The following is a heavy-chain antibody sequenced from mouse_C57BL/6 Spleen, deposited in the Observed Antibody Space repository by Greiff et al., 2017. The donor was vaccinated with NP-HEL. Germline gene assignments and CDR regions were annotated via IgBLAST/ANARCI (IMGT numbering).Heavy chain of an antibody. CDR3: AYDYDVGWFAY. Sequence: VQLQQPGAELVKPGASVKLSCKASGYTFTSYWMHWVKQRPGRGLEWIGRIDPNSGGTTYNEKFKGKATLTVDKPSSTAYMQLSSLTSEDSAVYYCAYDYDVGWFAYWGQGTLVTVSA. CDR2: IDPNSGGT. CDR1: GYTFTSYW. J-gene: IGHJ3*01. V-gene: IGHV1-72*01. D-gene: IGHD2-4*01.